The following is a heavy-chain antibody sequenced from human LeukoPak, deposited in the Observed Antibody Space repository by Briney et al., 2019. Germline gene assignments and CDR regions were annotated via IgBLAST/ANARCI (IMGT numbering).Heavy chain of an antibody. D-gene: IGHD5-12*01. CDR3: ARTGGTDYNWLDP. Sequence: SETLSLTCTVSGGPTTSGDYYWSWIRQSPGKGLEWIGFIYFSGRTYYNPSLKSRLTISVDTSKNHFSLKVSSVSAADTAVYYCARTGGTDYNWLDPWGQGTLVTVSS. CDR1: GGPTTSGDYY. J-gene: IGHJ5*02. CDR2: IYFSGRT. V-gene: IGHV4-30-4*01.